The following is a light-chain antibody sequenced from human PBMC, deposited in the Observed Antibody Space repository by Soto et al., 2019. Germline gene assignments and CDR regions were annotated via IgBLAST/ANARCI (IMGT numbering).Light chain of an antibody. CDR1: SSNIGACYD. CDR2: GNS. Sequence: QSVLTQPPSVSGAPGQRVTISCTGSSSNIGACYDVHWYQQLPGTAPKLLIYGNSNRPSGVPDRFSGSKSGTSASLAITGLQAEDEADYYCQSYDSSMRGLVFGTGTKLTVL. CDR3: QSYDSSMRGLV. V-gene: IGLV1-40*01. J-gene: IGLJ1*01.